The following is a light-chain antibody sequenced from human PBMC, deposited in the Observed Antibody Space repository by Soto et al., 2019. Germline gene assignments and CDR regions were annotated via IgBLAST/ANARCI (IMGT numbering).Light chain of an antibody. J-gene: IGLJ3*02. CDR3: SSYAGSNNFV. Sequence: QSALTQPPSASGSPGQSVTISCTGTSSDVGAYNYVSWYQQHPGKAPKLMIYEVSKRPSGVPDRLSGSKSGNTASLTVSGLQAEDEAGYYCSSYAGSNNFVFGGGTKLTVL. CDR2: EVS. CDR1: SSDVGAYNY. V-gene: IGLV2-8*01.